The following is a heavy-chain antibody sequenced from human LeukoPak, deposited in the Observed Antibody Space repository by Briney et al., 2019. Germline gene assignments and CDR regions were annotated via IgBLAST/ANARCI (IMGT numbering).Heavy chain of an antibody. CDR2: TYYSGST. D-gene: IGHD3-10*01. Sequence: KPSETPSLPCTLSGGPHSSYYWSGLRPPPGEGLGWIGYTYYSGSTNYNPSLKSRVTISVDTSKNQFSLKLSSVTAADTAVYHCASLHGYGSGRPWGQGTLVTVSS. J-gene: IGHJ5*02. CDR3: ASLHGYGSGRP. V-gene: IGHV4-59*08. CDR1: GGPHSSYY.